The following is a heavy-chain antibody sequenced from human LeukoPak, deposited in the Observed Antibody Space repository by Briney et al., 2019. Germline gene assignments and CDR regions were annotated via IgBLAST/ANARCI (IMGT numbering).Heavy chain of an antibody. Sequence: ASVKVSCKASGYIFTDYYMHWVRQAPGQGLEWMGWINPKSDGTKYAQNFQGRVTMTWDTSISTGYMEVTRLTSDDTAMFYCARDPPGTTAFDLWGQGTMVTVSS. D-gene: IGHD1-1*01. J-gene: IGHJ3*01. CDR3: ARDPPGTTAFDL. V-gene: IGHV1-2*02. CDR1: GYIFTDYY. CDR2: INPKSDGT.